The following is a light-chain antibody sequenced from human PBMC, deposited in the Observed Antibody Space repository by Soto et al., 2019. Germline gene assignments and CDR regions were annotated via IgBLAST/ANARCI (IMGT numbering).Light chain of an antibody. CDR2: YNS. V-gene: IGLV3-21*04. CDR3: QVWDSSSDHWV. J-gene: IGLJ3*02. Sequence: SYELTQPPSMSVAPGQTARITCGGNNIGSKNVHWYQQKPGQAPVMVIYYNSERPSGIPERLSGSNSGNTATLTISRVEAGDEADYYCQVWDSSSDHWVFGGGTKLTV. CDR1: NIGSKN.